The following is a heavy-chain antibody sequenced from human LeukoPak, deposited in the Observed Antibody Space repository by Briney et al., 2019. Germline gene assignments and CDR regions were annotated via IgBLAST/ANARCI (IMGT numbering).Heavy chain of an antibody. Sequence: SETLSLTCNVWGASLYNHYCTLIRQAPGNGLEWIGYVHHSGRTNSNPSLGSRVTMSVDTSTSQLSLNLTSVTTADTGVYFCVIDFFANYWGQGTLVFVSS. CDR2: VHHSGRT. CDR3: VIDFFANY. D-gene: IGHD2/OR15-2a*01. V-gene: IGHV4-59*11. CDR1: GASLYNHY. J-gene: IGHJ1*01.